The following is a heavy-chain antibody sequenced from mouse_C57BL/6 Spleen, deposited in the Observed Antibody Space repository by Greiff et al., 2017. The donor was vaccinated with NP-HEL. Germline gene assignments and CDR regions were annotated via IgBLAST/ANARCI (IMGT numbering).Heavy chain of an antibody. V-gene: IGHV1-50*01. CDR1: GYTFTSYW. CDR2: IDPSDSYP. D-gene: IGHD5-1-1*01. Sequence: QVQLQQPGAELVKPGASVKLSCKASGYTFTSYWMQWVKQRPGQGLEWIGEIDPSDSYPNYNQKFKGKATLTVDTSSSTAYMQLSSLTSEDSAVYYCASYLTDAMDYWGQGTSVTVSS. CDR3: ASYLTDAMDY. J-gene: IGHJ4*01.